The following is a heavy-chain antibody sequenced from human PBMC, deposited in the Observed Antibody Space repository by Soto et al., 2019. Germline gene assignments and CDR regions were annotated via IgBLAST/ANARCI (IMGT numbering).Heavy chain of an antibody. CDR2: INHSGST. Sequence: PSEDPVPTCAVYGGSFSGYYWSWIRQPPGKGLEWIGEINHSGSTNYNPSLKSRVTISVDTSKNQFSLKLSSVTAADTAVYYCAREGIAVAGTGNWFDPWGQGTLVTVSS. D-gene: IGHD6-19*01. J-gene: IGHJ5*02. CDR1: GGSFSGYY. V-gene: IGHV4-34*01. CDR3: AREGIAVAGTGNWFDP.